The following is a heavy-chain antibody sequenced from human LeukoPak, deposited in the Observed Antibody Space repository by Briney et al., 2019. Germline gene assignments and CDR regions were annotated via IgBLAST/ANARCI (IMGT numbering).Heavy chain of an antibody. Sequence: ASVKVSCKASGYTFTSYGISWVRQAPGQGLEWMGGIIPIFGTANYAQKFQGRVTITADKSTSTAYMELSSLRSEDTAVYYCARGPPGRELLYDWFDPWGQGTLVTVSS. D-gene: IGHD1-26*01. J-gene: IGHJ5*02. CDR2: IIPIFGTA. V-gene: IGHV1-69*06. CDR1: GYTFTSYG. CDR3: ARGPPGRELLYDWFDP.